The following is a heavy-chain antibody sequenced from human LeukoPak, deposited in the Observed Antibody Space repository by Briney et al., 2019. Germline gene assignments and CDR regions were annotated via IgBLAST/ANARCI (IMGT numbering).Heavy chain of an antibody. D-gene: IGHD1-26*01. J-gene: IGHJ4*02. Sequence: ASVKVSCKASGYTFTSYAISWVRQAPGQGLEWMGWISAYNGNTNYVQKLQGRVTMTTDTSTSTAYMELRSLRSDDTAVYYCARDRYSGSYSHPGIDYWGQGTLVTVCS. V-gene: IGHV1-18*01. CDR1: GYTFTSYA. CDR3: ARDRYSGSYSHPGIDY. CDR2: ISAYNGNT.